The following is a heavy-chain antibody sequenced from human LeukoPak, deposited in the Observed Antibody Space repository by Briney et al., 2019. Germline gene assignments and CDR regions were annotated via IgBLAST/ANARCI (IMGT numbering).Heavy chain of an antibody. J-gene: IGHJ4*02. D-gene: IGHD5-24*01. CDR1: GGSISSGDYY. CDR2: IYYSGST. Sequence: PSQTLSLTCTVSGGSISSGDYYWSWIRQPPGKGLEWIGYIYYSGSTYYNPSLKSRVTISVDTSKNQFSLKLSSVTAADTAVYYCASTTRDGYNLIYWGQGTRVTVSS. V-gene: IGHV4-30-4*01. CDR3: ASTTRDGYNLIY.